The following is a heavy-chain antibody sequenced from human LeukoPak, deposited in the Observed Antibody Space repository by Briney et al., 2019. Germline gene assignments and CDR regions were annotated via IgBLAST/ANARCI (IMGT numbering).Heavy chain of an antibody. V-gene: IGHV3-23*01. CDR3: ARDTRLMYYFDF. Sequence: PGGSLRLSCAASGFTFNNYAMTWVRQAPGRGLEWISTITRFTGTTYYADSVKGRFTISRGDSNNTLYLQMNNLRAGDTAVYYCARDTRLMYYFDFWGQGALVAVSS. CDR2: ITRFTGTT. J-gene: IGHJ4*02. CDR1: GFTFNNYA. D-gene: IGHD2-2*01.